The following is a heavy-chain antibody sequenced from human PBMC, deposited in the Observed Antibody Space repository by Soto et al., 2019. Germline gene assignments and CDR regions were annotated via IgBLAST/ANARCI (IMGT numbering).Heavy chain of an antibody. Sequence: QVQLVESGGGVVQPGRSLRLSCAASGFTFSSYGMHWVRQAPGKGLEWVAVISYDGSNKYYADSVKGQFTISRDNSKNTLYLHMNSLRAEDTAVYYCAKGSGSGWYASDYWGQGTLVTVSS. CDR1: GFTFSSYG. V-gene: IGHV3-30*18. CDR3: AKGSGSGWYASDY. J-gene: IGHJ4*02. D-gene: IGHD6-19*01. CDR2: ISYDGSNK.